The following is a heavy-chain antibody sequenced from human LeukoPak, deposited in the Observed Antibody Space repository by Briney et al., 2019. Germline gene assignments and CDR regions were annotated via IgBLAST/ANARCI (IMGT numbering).Heavy chain of an antibody. CDR3: ARQGWKVRGVIMGYYYYYMDV. Sequence: SETLSLTCTVSGYSLSSGYYWGWIRQPPGKGLEWIGSIYYSGSTYYNPSLKSRVTISVDTSKNQFSLKLSSVTAADTAVYYCARQGWKVRGVIMGYYYYYMDVWGQGTTVTISS. V-gene: IGHV4-38-2*02. D-gene: IGHD3-10*01. CDR2: IYYSGST. CDR1: GYSLSSGYY. J-gene: IGHJ6*03.